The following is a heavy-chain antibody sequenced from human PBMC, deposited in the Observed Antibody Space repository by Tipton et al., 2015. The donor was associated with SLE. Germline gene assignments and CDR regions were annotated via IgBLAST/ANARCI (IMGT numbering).Heavy chain of an antibody. CDR3: ARGAERTSSGWYLVY. J-gene: IGHJ4*02. CDR1: GGSISSSSFY. CDR2: ISYSGST. D-gene: IGHD6-19*01. Sequence: LRLSCTVSGGSISSSSFYWGWIRQPPGKGLEWIGSISYSGSTYYNPSLKSRVTISVDTSKNQFSLKFRSVTAADTAVYYCARGAERTSSGWYLVYWGQGTPVTVSS. V-gene: IGHV4-39*07.